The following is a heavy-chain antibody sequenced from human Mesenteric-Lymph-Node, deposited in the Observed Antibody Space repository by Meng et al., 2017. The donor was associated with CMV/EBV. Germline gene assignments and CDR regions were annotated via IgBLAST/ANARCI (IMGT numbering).Heavy chain of an antibody. CDR2: IRYDGSNK. V-gene: IGHV3-30*02. Sequence: GESLKISCAASGLTFSRYGMHWVRQAPGKGLEWVAFIRYDGSNKYYADSVKGRFTISRDNPKNTLYLQMNSLRAEDTAVYYCARGEYQLLGLGAFDIWGQGTMVTVSS. CDR3: ARGEYQLLGLGAFDI. D-gene: IGHD2-2*01. CDR1: GLTFSRYG. J-gene: IGHJ3*02.